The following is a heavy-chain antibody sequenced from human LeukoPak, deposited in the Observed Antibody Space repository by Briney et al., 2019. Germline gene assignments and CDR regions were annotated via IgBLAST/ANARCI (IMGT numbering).Heavy chain of an antibody. CDR2: ISYDGSNK. CDR3: ARDIWGDIVVVVAATRGYYFDY. J-gene: IGHJ4*02. D-gene: IGHD2-15*01. CDR1: GFTFSSYA. V-gene: IGHV3-30*01. Sequence: GGSLRLSCAASGFTFSSYAMHWVRQAPGKGREWVAVISYDGSNKYYADSVKGRFTISRDNSKNTLYLQMNSLRAEDTAVYYCARDIWGDIVVVVAATRGYYFDYWGQGTLVTVSS.